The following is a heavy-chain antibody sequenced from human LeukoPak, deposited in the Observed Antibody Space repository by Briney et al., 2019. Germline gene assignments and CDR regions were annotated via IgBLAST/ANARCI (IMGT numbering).Heavy chain of an antibody. CDR2: INPNSGGT. CDR3: ARAADSSRYYYNYLYFDY. V-gene: IGHV1-2*02. J-gene: IGHJ4*02. CDR1: GYTFTGYY. Sequence: ASVKVSCKASGYTFTGYYMHWVRQAPGHGLEWMGWINPNSGGTNYAQKFQGRVTMTRDTSISTAYMELSRLRSDDTAVYYCARAADSSRYYYNYLYFDYWGQGTLVTVSS. D-gene: IGHD3-22*01.